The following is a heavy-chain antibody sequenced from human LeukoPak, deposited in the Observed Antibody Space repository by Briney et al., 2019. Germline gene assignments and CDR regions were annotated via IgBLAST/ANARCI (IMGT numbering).Heavy chain of an antibody. Sequence: GGSLRLSCAVSEFTITNAWMTWVRQAPGKGLEWLGRVKKSSDGGKTDYAGAVEGRFTISRDDSRNMSFLQMNSLKTEDTAVYYCVPTEFQHMDVWGKGTTVSVS. J-gene: IGHJ6*03. CDR2: VKKSSDGGKT. D-gene: IGHD2-2*01. CDR1: EFTITNAW. CDR3: VPTEFQHMDV. V-gene: IGHV3-15*01.